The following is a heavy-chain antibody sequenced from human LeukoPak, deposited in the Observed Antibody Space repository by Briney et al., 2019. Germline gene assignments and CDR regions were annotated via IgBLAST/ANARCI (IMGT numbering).Heavy chain of an antibody. J-gene: IGHJ4*02. CDR2: ISYDGSNK. CDR1: GFTFSSYA. Sequence: PGRSLRLSCAASGFTFSSYAMHWVRQAPGKGLGWVAVISYDGSNKYYADSVKGRFTISRDNSKNTLYLQMNSLRAEDTAVYYCAREPNFDWLSRFDYWGQGTLVTVSS. CDR3: AREPNFDWLSRFDY. V-gene: IGHV3-30-3*01. D-gene: IGHD3-9*01.